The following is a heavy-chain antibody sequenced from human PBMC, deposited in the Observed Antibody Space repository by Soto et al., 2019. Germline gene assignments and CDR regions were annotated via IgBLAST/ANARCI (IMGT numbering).Heavy chain of an antibody. Sequence: SETLSLTCTVSGGSISSSSDYWGWIRQPPGKGLEWIGTIRYSGSTSYNPSLKSRVTMSLDTSKNQFSLKLSSVTPDDTAVYYCARGMSGIQLWFPHYFDYWGQGTLVTVSS. CDR1: GGSISSSSDY. V-gene: IGHV4-39*01. CDR2: IRYSGST. D-gene: IGHD5-18*01. J-gene: IGHJ4*02. CDR3: ARGMSGIQLWFPHYFDY.